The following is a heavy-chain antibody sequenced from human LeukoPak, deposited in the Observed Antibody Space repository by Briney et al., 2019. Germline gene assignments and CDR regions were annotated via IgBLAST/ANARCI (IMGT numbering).Heavy chain of an antibody. V-gene: IGHV4-61*01. D-gene: IGHD5-24*01. CDR1: GGSVSSGSYY. CDR2: IYYSGST. CDR3: ARGKDGYQYWYFDV. Sequence: SETLSLTCTVSGGSVSSGSYYWSWIRQPPGKGLEWIGYIYYSGSTNYNPSLKSRVTISVDTSKNQFSLKLSSVTAADTAVYYCARGKDGYQYWYFDVWGRGTLITVSS. J-gene: IGHJ2*01.